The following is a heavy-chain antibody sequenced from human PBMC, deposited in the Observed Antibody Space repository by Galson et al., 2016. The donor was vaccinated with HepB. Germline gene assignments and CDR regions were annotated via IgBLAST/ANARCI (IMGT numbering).Heavy chain of an antibody. Sequence: LSLTCAVSGGSISSGNWWSWVRQPPGKGLEWIGEIHHSGNTNYNSSLKSRVTISVDKSKRQFSLRLRSVTAADTAVYYCATSGGLTWGSFDYWGQGTLVTVSS. CDR2: IHHSGNT. V-gene: IGHV4-4*02. CDR1: GGSISSGNW. CDR3: ATSGGLTWGSFDY. J-gene: IGHJ4*02. D-gene: IGHD7-27*01.